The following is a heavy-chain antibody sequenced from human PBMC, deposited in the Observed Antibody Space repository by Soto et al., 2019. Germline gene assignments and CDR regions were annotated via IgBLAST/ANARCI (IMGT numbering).Heavy chain of an antibody. V-gene: IGHV3-23*01. Sequence: GGSLRLSCAASGFTFSSYAMSWVRQAPGKGLEWVSAISGSGGSTYYADSVKGRFTISRDNSKNTLYLQMNSLRAEDTAVYYCAKDFRRDYYDSSGSIGGAFDIWGQGTMVTVSS. CDR1: GFTFSSYA. CDR2: ISGSGGST. J-gene: IGHJ3*02. CDR3: AKDFRRDYYDSSGSIGGAFDI. D-gene: IGHD3-22*01.